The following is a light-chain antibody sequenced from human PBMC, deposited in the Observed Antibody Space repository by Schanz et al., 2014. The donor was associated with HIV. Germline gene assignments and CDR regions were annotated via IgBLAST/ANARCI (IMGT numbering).Light chain of an antibody. V-gene: IGLV1-51*01. CDR3: GVWDSSLSAGV. Sequence: QSVLTQPPSVSAAPGQKVTISCSGSTSNIAHNFVSWYQQLPGTAPKLLIYDNYKRPSEIPDRFSGSKSGTSDTLGITGLQTGDEGDYFCGVWDSSLSAGVFGGGTKLTVL. CDR2: DNY. CDR1: TSNIAHNF. J-gene: IGLJ2*01.